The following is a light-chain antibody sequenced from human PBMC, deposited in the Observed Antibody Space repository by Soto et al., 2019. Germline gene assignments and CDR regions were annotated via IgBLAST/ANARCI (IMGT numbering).Light chain of an antibody. CDR1: QSVRNN. Sequence: EIVLTQSPATLSLSPEERATLSCRASQSVRNNLAWYQQKPGQPPRLLIYDASYMATDIPARFSGSGSGTDFTLASYCLESQQFAINHSLRRCNCPFFGQGTRLEIK. J-gene: IGKJ5*01. CDR3: LRRCNCPF. V-gene: IGKV3-11*01. CDR2: DAS.